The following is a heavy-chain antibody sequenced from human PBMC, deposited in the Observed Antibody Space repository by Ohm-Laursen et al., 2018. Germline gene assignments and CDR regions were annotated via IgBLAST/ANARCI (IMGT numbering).Heavy chain of an antibody. D-gene: IGHD3-22*01. V-gene: IGHV4-4*07. CDR2: IYPSGST. Sequence: SQTLSLTCTVSGGSISSYYWSWIRKPPGKGLGWIGRIYPSGSTNYSPSFKSRVTMAVKTSKNHFTLSFRYVTAADTAVYYFERDGRPLDSSGYYYFDYWGQGTLVTVSS. J-gene: IGHJ4*02. CDR3: ERDGRPLDSSGYYYFDY. CDR1: GGSISSYY.